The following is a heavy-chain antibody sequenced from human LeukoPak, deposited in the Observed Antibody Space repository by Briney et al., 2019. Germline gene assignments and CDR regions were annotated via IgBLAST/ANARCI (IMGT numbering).Heavy chain of an antibody. CDR1: GGSISSYY. V-gene: IGHV3-23*01. CDR2: ISGSGGST. Sequence: PSETLSLTCTVSGGSISSYYWSWVRQAPGKGLEWVSAISGSGGSTYYADSVKGRFTISRDNSKNTLYLQMNSLRAEDTAVYYCAKGVTMVRGANIDYWGQGTLVTVSS. CDR3: AKGVTMVRGANIDY. J-gene: IGHJ4*02. D-gene: IGHD3-10*01.